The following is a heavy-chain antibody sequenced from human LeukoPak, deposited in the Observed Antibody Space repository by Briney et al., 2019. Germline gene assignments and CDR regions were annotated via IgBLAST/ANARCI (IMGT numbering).Heavy chain of an antibody. CDR1: GYTFTTYG. D-gene: IGHD2-2*01. CDR3: TMIPYCTTATCYCLDY. CDR2: ISAYSGDA. V-gene: IGHV1-18*01. Sequence: ASVKVSCKTSGYTFTTYGISWVRQAPGQGLEWMGFISAYSGDANYAQKLQGRVTMTTDTSTSTAYMELRSLRSDDTAVYFCTMIPYCTTATCYCLDYWGQGTLVTVSS. J-gene: IGHJ4*02.